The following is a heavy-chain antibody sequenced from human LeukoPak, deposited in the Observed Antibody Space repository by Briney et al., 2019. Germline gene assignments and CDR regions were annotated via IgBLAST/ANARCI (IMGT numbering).Heavy chain of an antibody. V-gene: IGHV4-39*07. CDR1: GGSISSSSYY. J-gene: IGHJ4*02. D-gene: IGHD6-19*01. CDR3: ARGKYSSGHWFDY. Sequence: PSETLSLTCTVSGGSISSSSYYWGWIRQPPGKGLEWIGSIYYSGSTYYNPSLKRRGTISVDTSKNQFSLKLSSVTAADTAVYYCARGKYSSGHWFDYWGQGTLVTVSS. CDR2: IYYSGST.